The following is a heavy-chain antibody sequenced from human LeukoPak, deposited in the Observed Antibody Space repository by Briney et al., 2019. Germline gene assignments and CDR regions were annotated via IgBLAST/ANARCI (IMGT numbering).Heavy chain of an antibody. V-gene: IGHV4-30-2*01. CDR2: IYHSGST. D-gene: IGHD1-26*01. CDR1: GGSISSGGYY. CDR3: ARATQIVGATGDAFDI. Sequence: SETLSLTCTVSGGSISSGGYYWSWIRQPPGKGLEWIGYIYHSGSTYYNPSLKSRVTISVDRSKNQFSLKLSSVTAADTAVYYCARATQIVGATGDAFDIWGQGTMVTVSS. J-gene: IGHJ3*02.